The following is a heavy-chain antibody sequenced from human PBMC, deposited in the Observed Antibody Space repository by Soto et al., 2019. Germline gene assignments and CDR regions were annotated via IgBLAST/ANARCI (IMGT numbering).Heavy chain of an antibody. V-gene: IGHV3-33*01. CDR2: IWYDGSNK. Sequence: AGGSLRLSCAASGFTFSSYGMHWVRQAPGKGLEWVAVIWYDGSNKYYADSVKGRFTISRDNSKNTLYLQMNSLRAEDTAVYYCARDYFRNAFDIWGQGTMVTVSS. J-gene: IGHJ3*02. CDR3: ARDYFRNAFDI. CDR1: GFTFSSYG. D-gene: IGHD3-10*01.